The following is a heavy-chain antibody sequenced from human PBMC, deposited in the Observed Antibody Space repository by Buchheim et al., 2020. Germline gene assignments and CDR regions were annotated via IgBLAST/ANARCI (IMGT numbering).Heavy chain of an antibody. CDR3: ARDRSWVIYDY. CDR1: GFSFSNYN. V-gene: IGHV3-74*03. CDR2: INENGDVT. Sequence: EVQLVESGGGLVQPGGSLRLSCVASGFSFSNYNMHWIRQVPGKGLAWVSRINENGDVTTYADSMRGRFTISRDNAKNTVHLQMNSLRAEDTAVYFCARDRSWVIYDYWGLGTL. D-gene: IGHD1-26*01. J-gene: IGHJ4*01.